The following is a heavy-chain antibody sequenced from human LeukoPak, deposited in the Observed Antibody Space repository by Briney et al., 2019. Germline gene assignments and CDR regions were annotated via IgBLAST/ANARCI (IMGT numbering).Heavy chain of an antibody. D-gene: IGHD5-18*01. Sequence: GASVKVSCKASGYTFTSYGIGWVRQAPGQGLEWMGGIIPIFGTANYAQKFQGRVTITTDESTSTAYMELSSLRSEDTAVYYCASLGGYSYGLGLTCWGQGTLVTVSS. CDR1: GYTFTSYG. CDR3: ASLGGYSYGLGLTC. CDR2: IIPIFGTA. V-gene: IGHV1-69*05. J-gene: IGHJ4*02.